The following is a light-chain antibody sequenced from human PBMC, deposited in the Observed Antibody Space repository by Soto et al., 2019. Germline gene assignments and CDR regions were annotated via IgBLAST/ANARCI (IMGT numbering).Light chain of an antibody. J-gene: IGKJ1*01. CDR2: GAS. CDR3: QQYGSSGT. V-gene: IGKV3-15*01. CDR1: QSVGSN. Sequence: EIVMAESPATLPVSPGEGATLSCRASQSVGSNLAWYQQKPGQAPRLLIYGASTRATGIPARFSGSGSGTEFTLTISSLQSEDFAVYYCQQYGSSGTFGQGTKVDIK.